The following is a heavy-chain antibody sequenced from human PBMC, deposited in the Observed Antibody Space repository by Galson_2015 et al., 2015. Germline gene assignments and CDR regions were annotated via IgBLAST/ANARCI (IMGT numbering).Heavy chain of an antibody. D-gene: IGHD4-17*01. CDR2: IKQDGSEE. V-gene: IGHV3-7*01. CDR1: RFILSDYW. CDR3: ARFPKAYGDYFAY. J-gene: IGHJ4*02. Sequence: SLRLSCAASRFILSDYWMSWVRQAPGKGLEWVANIKQDGSEEYYVDSVRGRFTISRDNARNSLYLQMNSLRAEDTAVYYCARFPKAYGDYFAYWGQGTLVPVSS.